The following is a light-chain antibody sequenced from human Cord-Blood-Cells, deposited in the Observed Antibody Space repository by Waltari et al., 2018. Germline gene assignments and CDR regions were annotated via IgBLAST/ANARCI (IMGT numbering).Light chain of an antibody. J-gene: IGLJ3*02. V-gene: IGLV4-69*01. CDR3: QTWGTGIQV. CDR1: SGHSSYA. CDR2: LNSDGSH. Sequence: QLVLTQSPSASASLGASVKLTCTLRSGHSSYAIAWLQQQPEKGPRYLMTLNSDGSHSKGDGIPDRFSGSSSGAARYLTISSRQSEDEADYYGQTWGTGIQVFGGGTKLTVV.